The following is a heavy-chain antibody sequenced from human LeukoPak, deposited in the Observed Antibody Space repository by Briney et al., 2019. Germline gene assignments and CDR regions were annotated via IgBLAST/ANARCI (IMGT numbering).Heavy chain of an antibody. Sequence: PGGSLRLSCAASGFTFSSYWMSWVRQAPGKGLEWVANIKQDGSEKYYVDSVKGRFTISRDNAKNSLYLQMNSLRAEDTAVYYCAREERYGDYSVYYGMDVWGQGTTVTVSS. D-gene: IGHD4-17*01. CDR2: IKQDGSEK. V-gene: IGHV3-7*01. CDR3: AREERYGDYSVYYGMDV. CDR1: GFTFSSYW. J-gene: IGHJ6*02.